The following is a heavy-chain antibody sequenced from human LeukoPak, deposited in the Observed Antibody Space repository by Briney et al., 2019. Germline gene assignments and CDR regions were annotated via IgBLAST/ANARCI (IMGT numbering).Heavy chain of an antibody. Sequence: SVKVSCKASGGTFSSYAISWVRQAPGQGLEWMGGIIPIFGTANYAQKFQGRVTITTDESTSTAYMELSSLRSEDTAVYYCANLKGEMIEGAFDIWGQGTMVTVSS. V-gene: IGHV1-69*05. D-gene: IGHD3-22*01. CDR2: IIPIFGTA. CDR1: GGTFSSYA. CDR3: ANLKGEMIEGAFDI. J-gene: IGHJ3*02.